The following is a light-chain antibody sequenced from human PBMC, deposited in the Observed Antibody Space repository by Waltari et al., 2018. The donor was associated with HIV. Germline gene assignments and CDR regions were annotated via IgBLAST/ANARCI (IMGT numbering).Light chain of an antibody. CDR3: VLFMGNGIWV. Sequence: QTVVTQEPSFSVSPGGTVTLTCGLSSGSVSTSYYPSWYQQTPGQAPRTLIYSTNPRSSGFPDRFSGSILGNKAALTITGAQADDESDYYCVLFMGNGIWVFGGGTKLTVL. CDR2: STN. CDR1: SGSVSTSYY. J-gene: IGLJ3*02. V-gene: IGLV8-61*01.